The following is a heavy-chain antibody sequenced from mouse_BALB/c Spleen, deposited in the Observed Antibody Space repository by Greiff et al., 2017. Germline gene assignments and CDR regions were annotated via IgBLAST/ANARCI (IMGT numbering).Heavy chain of an antibody. J-gene: IGHJ3*01. V-gene: IGHV3-8*02. D-gene: IGHD2-10*02. CDR2: ISYSGST. Sequence: DVQLQESGPSLVKPSQTLYLSCSVTGDSINSGYWNWIRKFPGKKLEYMGYISYSGSTYYNPSLKSRISITRDTSKNQYYLQLNSVTTEDTATYYGARGEIGWSFAYWGQGTLVTVFA. CDR3: ARGEIGWSFAY. CDR1: GDSINSGY.